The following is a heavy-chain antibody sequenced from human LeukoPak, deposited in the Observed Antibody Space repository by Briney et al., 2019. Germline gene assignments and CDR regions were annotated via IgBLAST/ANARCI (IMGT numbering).Heavy chain of an antibody. CDR2: FDPEDGET. Sequence: GAPVKVSCKVSGYTLTELSMHWVRQAPGKGLEWMGGFDPEDGETIYAQKFQGRVTMTEDTSTDTAYMELSSLRSEDTAVYYCATRYYYGSGSYYTYNWFDPWGQGTLVTVSS. D-gene: IGHD3-10*01. CDR1: GYTLTELS. CDR3: ATRYYYGSGSYYTYNWFDP. V-gene: IGHV1-24*01. J-gene: IGHJ5*02.